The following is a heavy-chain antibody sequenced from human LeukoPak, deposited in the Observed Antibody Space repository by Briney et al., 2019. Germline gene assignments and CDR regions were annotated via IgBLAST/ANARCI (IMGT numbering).Heavy chain of an antibody. CDR3: ARGPVLGATVSAFDI. CDR1: GGTFSSYA. CDR2: IIPIFGTA. V-gene: IGHV1-69*13. Sequence: GASVKVSCKASGGTFSSYAISWVRQAPGQGLEWMGGIIPIFGTANYAQKFQGRVTITADESTSTAYMELSSLRSEDTGVYYCARGPVLGATVSAFDIWGQGTMVTVSS. D-gene: IGHD1-26*01. J-gene: IGHJ3*02.